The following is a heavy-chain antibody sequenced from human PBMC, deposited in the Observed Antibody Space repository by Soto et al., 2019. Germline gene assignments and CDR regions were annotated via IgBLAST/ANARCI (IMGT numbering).Heavy chain of an antibody. J-gene: IGHJ3*02. V-gene: IGHV1-8*01. Sequence: ASVKVSCKASGYTFTSYDINWVRQATGQGLEWMGWMNPNSGNTGYARKFQGRVTMTRNTSISTAYMELSSLRSEDTAVYYCARVLPAATDDAFDIWGQGTMVTVSS. CDR1: GYTFTSYD. CDR2: MNPNSGNT. CDR3: ARVLPAATDDAFDI. D-gene: IGHD2-2*01.